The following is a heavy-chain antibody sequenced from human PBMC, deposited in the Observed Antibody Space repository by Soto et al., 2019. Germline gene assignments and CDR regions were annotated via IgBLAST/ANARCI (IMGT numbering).Heavy chain of an antibody. J-gene: IGHJ3*02. CDR1: GLTVSSNY. D-gene: IGHD3-10*01. CDR3: ARDRPGDEGDGFAI. Sequence: EVQLVETGGGLIQPGGSLRLSCAASGLTVSSNYMNWVRQAPGKGLEWVSVLYSGGSTHYAGSVKGRFIISRYNSTNTLYLQMTSLRVEDTAVYYCARDRPGDEGDGFAIWGHGTMVTVSS. CDR2: LYSGGST. V-gene: IGHV3-53*02.